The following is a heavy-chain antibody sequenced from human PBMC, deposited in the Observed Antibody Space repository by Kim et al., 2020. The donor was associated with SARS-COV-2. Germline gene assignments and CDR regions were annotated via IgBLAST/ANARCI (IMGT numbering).Heavy chain of an antibody. V-gene: IGHV4-59*01. CDR3: ARGGWLLPRVDC. Sequence: SETLSLTCTVSGGSISSYYWSWIRQPPGKGLEWIGYIYYSGSTNYNPSLKSRVTISVDTSKNQFSLKLSSVTAADTAVYYCARGGWLLPRVDCWGQGTLVTVSS. CDR2: IYYSGST. CDR1: GGSISSYY. J-gene: IGHJ4*02. D-gene: IGHD3-22*01.